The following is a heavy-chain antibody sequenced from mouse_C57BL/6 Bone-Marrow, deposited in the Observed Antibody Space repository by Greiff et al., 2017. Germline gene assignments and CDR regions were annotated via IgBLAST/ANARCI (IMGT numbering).Heavy chain of an antibody. CDR2: IDPSDSYT. D-gene: IGHD2-4*01. CDR1: GYTFTSYW. Sequence: VQLQQPGAELVRPGTSVKLSCKASGYTFTSYWMHWVKQRPGQGLEWIGVIDPSDSYTNYNQKFKGKATLTVDTSSSTAYMQLSSLTSEDSAVYYCASTMRYYFDYWGQGTTLTVSS. J-gene: IGHJ2*01. CDR3: ASTMRYYFDY. V-gene: IGHV1-59*01.